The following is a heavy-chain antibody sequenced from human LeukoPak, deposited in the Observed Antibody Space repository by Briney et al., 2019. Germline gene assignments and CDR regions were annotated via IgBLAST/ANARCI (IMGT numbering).Heavy chain of an antibody. CDR3: ARDQPKWFDP. CDR2: ISSSSSYI. J-gene: IGHJ5*02. Sequence: PGGSLRLSCAASGFTFSSYSMNWVRQAPGKGLEWVSSISSSSSYIYYADSVKGRFTISRDNAKNSLYLQMNSLRAEDAAVYYCARDQPKWFDPWGQGTLVTVSS. V-gene: IGHV3-21*01. CDR1: GFTFSSYS.